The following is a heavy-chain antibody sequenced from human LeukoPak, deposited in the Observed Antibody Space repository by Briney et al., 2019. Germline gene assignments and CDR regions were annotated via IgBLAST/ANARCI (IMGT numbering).Heavy chain of an antibody. J-gene: IGHJ4*02. V-gene: IGHV3-69-1*01. CDR1: GFTFSNAW. CDR2: IRDSGTT. CDR3: ARDHDFAFDN. Sequence: PGGSLRLSCAASGFTFSNAWMSWVRQAPGKGLEWISHIRDSGTTDYADSVKGRFTISRDNAKNSLYLQLSSLRAEDTAVYYCARDHDFAFDNWGQGALVTVSS. D-gene: IGHD2-21*02.